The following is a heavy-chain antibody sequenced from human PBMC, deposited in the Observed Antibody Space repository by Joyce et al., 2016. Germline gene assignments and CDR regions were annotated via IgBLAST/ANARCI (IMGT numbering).Heavy chain of an antibody. CDR3: ATSLPSRVGGFQFFGMDV. CDR2: IYNRETT. CDR1: GDSFSGTSYY. Sequence: HLQESGPGLVKPSETLSLTCTLSGDSFSGTSYYWSWIRQSPGKGLEWLGFIYNRETTHYNPSLEGRLSISVGAAKKQFSLRLTSVTSADTAVYYCATSLPSRVGGFQFFGMDVWGQGTTVIVS. D-gene: IGHD3-10*01. J-gene: IGHJ6*02. V-gene: IGHV4-61*01.